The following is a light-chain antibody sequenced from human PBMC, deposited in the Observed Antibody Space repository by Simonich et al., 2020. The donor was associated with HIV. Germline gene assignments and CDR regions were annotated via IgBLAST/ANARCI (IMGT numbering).Light chain of an antibody. V-gene: IGLV2-14*01. CDR2: DVS. J-gene: IGLJ3*02. CDR1: SSDVGGYNY. Sequence: QSALTQPASVSGSPGQSITISCTGTSSDVGGYNYVSWYQQHPAQAPKLIIYDVSKRPSGVSNRFSGSKAGNTASLTISGLQAEDEADYYCSSYTSSSTWVFGGGTKLTVL. CDR3: SSYTSSSTWV.